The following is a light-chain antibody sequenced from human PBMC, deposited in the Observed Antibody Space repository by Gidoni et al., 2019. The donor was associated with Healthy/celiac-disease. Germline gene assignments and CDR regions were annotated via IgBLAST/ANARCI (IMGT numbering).Light chain of an antibody. CDR1: QSVSSSY. V-gene: IGKV3-20*01. CDR3: QQYGSSPLT. CDR2: GAS. Sequence: EVVLTPSPGTTSLSPGERATLSCRASQSVSSSYLAWYQQKPGQAPRLLIYGASSRATGIPDRFSGSCSGTDFTLTISRLEPEDFAVYYCQQYGSSPLTFGGGTKVEIK. J-gene: IGKJ4*01.